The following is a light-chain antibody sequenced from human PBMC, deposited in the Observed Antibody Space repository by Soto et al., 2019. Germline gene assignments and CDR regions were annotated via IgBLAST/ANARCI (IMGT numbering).Light chain of an antibody. CDR3: SSYAGRNNLL. Sequence: LTQPPSASGSPGQSVTIPCTGTSSDVGGYKYVSWYQQHPGKAPKLMIYEVSKRPSGVPDRFSGSKSGNTASLTVSGLQADDEADYYCSSYAGRNNLLFGGGTKVTVL. CDR1: SSDVGGYKY. J-gene: IGLJ2*01. V-gene: IGLV2-8*01. CDR2: EVS.